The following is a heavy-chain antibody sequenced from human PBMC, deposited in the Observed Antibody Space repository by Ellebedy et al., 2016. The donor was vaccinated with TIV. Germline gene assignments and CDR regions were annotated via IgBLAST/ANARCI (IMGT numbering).Heavy chain of an antibody. D-gene: IGHD3-10*01. J-gene: IGHJ4*02. CDR3: ARGGLYGSGIYYKFDY. CDR1: GYTFTSYG. CDR2: ITAYNGNT. V-gene: IGHV1-18*01. Sequence: AASVKVSCKASGYTFTSYGVSWVRQAPGQGPEWMGWITAYNGNTNYAQKLQGRVTMTTDTSTSTAYMELRSLRSDDTAVYYCARGGLYGSGIYYKFDYWGQGTLVTVSS.